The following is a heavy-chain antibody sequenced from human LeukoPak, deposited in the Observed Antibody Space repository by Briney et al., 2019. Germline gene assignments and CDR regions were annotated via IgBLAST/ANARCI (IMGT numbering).Heavy chain of an antibody. D-gene: IGHD4-11*01. V-gene: IGHV3-23*01. CDR1: GFTFSNYA. CDR3: ANADPVTRGFDY. CDR2: ISGGGGNT. Sequence: GGSLRLSCAASGFTFSNYAMSWVRQAPGKGLGWVSTISGGGGNTYYADSVKGRFTISRDNSKNTLYLQMYSLRAEDTAVYYCANADPVTRGFDYWGQGSLVTVSS. J-gene: IGHJ4*02.